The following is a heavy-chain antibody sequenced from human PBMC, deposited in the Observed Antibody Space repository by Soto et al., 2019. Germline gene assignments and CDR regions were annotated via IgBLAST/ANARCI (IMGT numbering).Heavy chain of an antibody. J-gene: IGHJ4*02. CDR3: VRDTWWLCSRVAAFYFDS. Sequence: QVQLVESGGGVVQPGRSLRLSCIASGFTFRNFGMHWVRQAPGTGLEWVAVISSDGGKTYYADSVKGRFTISRDTSTNTLNLEMNSLRLEDTAVSDCVRDTWWLCSRVAAFYFDSWGRGAQGSVSS. CDR1: GFTFRNFG. V-gene: IGHV3-30*19. CDR2: ISSDGGKT. D-gene: IGHD3-10*02.